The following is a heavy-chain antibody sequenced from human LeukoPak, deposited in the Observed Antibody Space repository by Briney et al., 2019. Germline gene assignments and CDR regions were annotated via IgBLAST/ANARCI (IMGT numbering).Heavy chain of an antibody. J-gene: IGHJ4*02. D-gene: IGHD2-8*01. CDR1: GYTFTGYY. V-gene: IGHV1-2*02. Sequence: GASVKVSCKASGYTFTGYYMHWVGQAPGQGLEWMGWINPNSGGTNYAQKFQGRVTMTRDTSISTAYMELSRLRSDDTAVYYCARGAAYCTNGVCYTGYFDYWGQGTLVTVSS. CDR2: INPNSGGT. CDR3: ARGAAYCTNGVCYTGYFDY.